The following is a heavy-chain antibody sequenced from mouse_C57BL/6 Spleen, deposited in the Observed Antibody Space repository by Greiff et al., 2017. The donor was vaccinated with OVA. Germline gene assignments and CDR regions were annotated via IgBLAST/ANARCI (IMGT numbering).Heavy chain of an antibody. CDR2: INPSTGGT. J-gene: IGHJ2*01. CDR3: ARGVYGSSYDQGYFDY. V-gene: IGHV1-42*01. Sequence: VQLKQSGPELVKPGASVKISCKASGYSFTGYYMNWVKQSPEKSLEWIGEINPSTGGTTYNQKFKAKATLTVDNSSSTAYMQLKSLTSEDSAVYYCARGVYGSSYDQGYFDYWGQGTTLTVSS. CDR1: GYSFTGYY. D-gene: IGHD1-1*01.